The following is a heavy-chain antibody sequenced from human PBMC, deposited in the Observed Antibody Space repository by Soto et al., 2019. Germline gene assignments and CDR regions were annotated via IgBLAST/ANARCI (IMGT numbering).Heavy chain of an antibody. J-gene: IGHJ5*02. Sequence: PGGSLRLSCAASGFTFSRYWMHWVRQAPGKGLVWVSRINSDGGSTSYADSVKGRFTISRDNAKNTLYLQMNSLRAEDTAVYYCFCADYDILTGYYRYNWFAPWGQGTLVTVSS. D-gene: IGHD3-9*01. CDR3: FCADYDILTGYYRYNWFAP. V-gene: IGHV3-74*01. CDR1: GFTFSRYW. CDR2: INSDGGST.